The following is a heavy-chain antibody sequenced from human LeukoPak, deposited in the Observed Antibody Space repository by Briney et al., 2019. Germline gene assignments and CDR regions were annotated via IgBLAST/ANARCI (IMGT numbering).Heavy chain of an antibody. J-gene: IGHJ3*02. V-gene: IGHV3-64D*06. CDR3: VEALTDDAFDI. CDR1: GFTFSTFP. CDR2: ISRNGDTT. Sequence: PGGSLRLSCSASGFTFSTFPMHWVRQAPGKGLEYFSAISRNGDTTYYADSVKGRFTISRDNSKNTLYLQMSSLRPEDTAVYYCVEALTDDAFDIWGQGTMVTVSS.